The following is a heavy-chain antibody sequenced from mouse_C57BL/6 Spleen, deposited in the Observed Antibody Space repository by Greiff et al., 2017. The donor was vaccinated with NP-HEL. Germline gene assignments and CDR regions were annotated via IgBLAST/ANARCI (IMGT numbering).Heavy chain of an antibody. V-gene: IGHV1-50*01. CDR3: AAQGRRFDY. J-gene: IGHJ2*01. D-gene: IGHD3-2*02. CDR1: GYTFTSYW. CDR2: IDPSDSYT. Sequence: QVHVKQPGAELVKPGASVKLSCKASGYTFTSYWMQWVKQRPGQGLEWIGEIDPSDSYTNYNQKFKGKATLTVDTSSSTAYMQLSSLTSEDSAVYYCAAQGRRFDYWGQGTTLTVSS.